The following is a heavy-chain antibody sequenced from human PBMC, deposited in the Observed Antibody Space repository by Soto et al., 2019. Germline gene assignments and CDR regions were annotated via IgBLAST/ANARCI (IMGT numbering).Heavy chain of an antibody. Sequence: ASVKVSCKASGYTFTGYYMHWVRQAPGQGLEWMGWIKPNSGGTNYAQKFQGWVTMTRDTSISTAYMELSRLRSDDTAVYYCARDYGDYGEWIFDYWGQGTLVTVSS. D-gene: IGHD4-17*01. CDR1: GYTFTGYY. CDR3: ARDYGDYGEWIFDY. V-gene: IGHV1-2*04. J-gene: IGHJ4*02. CDR2: IKPNSGGT.